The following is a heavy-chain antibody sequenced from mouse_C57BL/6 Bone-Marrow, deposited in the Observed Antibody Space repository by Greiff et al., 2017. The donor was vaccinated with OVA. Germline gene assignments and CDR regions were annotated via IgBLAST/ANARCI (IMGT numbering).Heavy chain of an antibody. J-gene: IGHJ1*03. CDR3: TRRGVTTRDWYFDV. D-gene: IGHD2-2*01. CDR1: GFTFSDAW. CDR2: IRNKANNHAT. V-gene: IGHV6-6*01. Sequence: EVKLVESGGGLVQPGGSMKLSCAASGFTFSDAWMDWVRQSPEKGLEWVAEIRNKANNHATYYAESVKGRFTISRDDSKSSVYLQMNSLRAEDTGMYDCTRRGVTTRDWYFDVWGTGTTVTVSS.